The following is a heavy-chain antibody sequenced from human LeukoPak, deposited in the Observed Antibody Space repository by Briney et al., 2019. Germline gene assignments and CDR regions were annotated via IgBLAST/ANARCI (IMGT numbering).Heavy chain of an antibody. CDR3: ARGLRAYYYYSMDV. V-gene: IGHV3-64*02. CDR2: ISSNGGST. CDR1: GFTFSSYA. J-gene: IGHJ6*02. Sequence: GGSLRLSCAASGFTFSSYAMHWVRQAPGEGLEYVSAISSNGGSTYYADSVKGRFTISRDNSKNTLFLQMGSLRVEDMAVYYCARGLRAYYYYSMDVWGQGTTVTVSS. D-gene: IGHD3-3*01.